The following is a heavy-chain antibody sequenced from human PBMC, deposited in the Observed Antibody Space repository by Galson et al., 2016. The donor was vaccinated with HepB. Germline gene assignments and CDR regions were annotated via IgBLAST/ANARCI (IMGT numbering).Heavy chain of an antibody. CDR3: ARGGHYDSGSFFDY. CDR1: GFTFSIYA. D-gene: IGHD3-10*01. V-gene: IGHV3-30-3*01. Sequence: SLRLSCAASGFTFSIYALHWVRQAPGKGLEWVAIISYDGSNKYYADSVKGRFTISRDNSNNTLYLQMNSLRPEDTAVYYCARGGHYDSGSFFDYWGQGTLVTVSS. J-gene: IGHJ4*02. CDR2: ISYDGSNK.